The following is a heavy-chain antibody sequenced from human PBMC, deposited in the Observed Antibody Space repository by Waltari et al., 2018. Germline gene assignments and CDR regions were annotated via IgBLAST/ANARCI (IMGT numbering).Heavy chain of an antibody. CDR3: AREGIAAAGNGLEYYYYGMDV. Sequence: KGLEWVAVISYDGSNKYYADSVKGRFTISRDNSKNTLYLQMNSLRAEDTAVYYCAREGIAAAGNGLEYYYYGMDVWGQGTTVTVSS. CDR2: ISYDGSNK. V-gene: IGHV3-30*01. D-gene: IGHD6-13*01. J-gene: IGHJ6*02.